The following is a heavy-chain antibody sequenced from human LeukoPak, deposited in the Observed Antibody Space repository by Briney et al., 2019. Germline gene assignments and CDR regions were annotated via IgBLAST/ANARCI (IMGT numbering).Heavy chain of an antibody. CDR2: ISRSDTTI. CDR3: ARIAYSSSWYLAYYFDY. J-gene: IGHJ4*02. D-gene: IGHD6-13*01. CDR1: GFTFSSYS. V-gene: IGHV3-48*01. Sequence: GGSLRLSCAASGFTFSSYSVTWVRQAPGKGLEWVSYISRSDTTIYYADSVKGRFTISRDNAKNSLFLQMNSLRAEDTAVYYCARIAYSSSWYLAYYFDYWGQGTLVTVSS.